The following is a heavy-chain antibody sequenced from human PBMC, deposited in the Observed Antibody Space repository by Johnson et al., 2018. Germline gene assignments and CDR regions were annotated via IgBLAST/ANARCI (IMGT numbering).Heavy chain of an antibody. D-gene: IGHD6-6*01. CDR1: GFTFSSYG. CDR2: IWYDGSNK. J-gene: IGHJ6*02. CDR3: GRGKVSSGYDYGMDV. Sequence: VQLLESGGGVVQPGRSLRLSCAASGFTFSSYGMHWVRQAPGKGLEWVAVIWYDGSNKYYADSVEGRFTISRDKSKNTLYLQMNSLRAEDTAVYYCGRGKVSSGYDYGMDVWGQGTTVTVS. V-gene: IGHV3-33*01.